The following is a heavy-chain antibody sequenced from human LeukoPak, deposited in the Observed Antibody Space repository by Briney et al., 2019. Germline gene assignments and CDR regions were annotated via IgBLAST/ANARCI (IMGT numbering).Heavy chain of an antibody. CDR2: ISGSGGST. CDR1: GFTFSNYA. CDR3: AKDLQHLVRTLSFDY. Sequence: PGGSLRLSCAASGFTFSNYAMSWVRQAPGKGLEWVSAISGSGGSTYYADSVKGRFTISRDDSRNTLYLQMNSLRPEDTALYYCAKDLQHLVRTLSFDYWGQGTLVTVSP. D-gene: IGHD6-13*01. V-gene: IGHV3-23*01. J-gene: IGHJ4*02.